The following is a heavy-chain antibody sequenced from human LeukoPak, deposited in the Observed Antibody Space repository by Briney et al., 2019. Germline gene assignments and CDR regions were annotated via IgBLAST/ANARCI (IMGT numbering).Heavy chain of an antibody. V-gene: IGHV3-53*01. D-gene: IGHD2-15*01. CDR2: IYSGGNT. CDR1: GFTVSSIH. Sequence: PGGSLRLPCAASGFTVSSIHMSWVRQAPGEGLEWVSVIYSGGNTYYADSVKGRFTISRDNSKNALYLQMNNLRAEDTAVYYCARDLGRDSFDIWGQGTKVTVSS. J-gene: IGHJ3*02. CDR3: ARDLGRDSFDI.